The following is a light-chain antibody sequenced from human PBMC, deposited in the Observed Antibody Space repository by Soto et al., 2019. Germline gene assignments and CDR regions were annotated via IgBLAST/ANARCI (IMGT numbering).Light chain of an antibody. J-gene: IGLJ2*01. Sequence: QSVLTQPPSTSGTPGQRVTISCSGSSSNIGSNYVYWYQHLPGTAPKLLIFRNDQRPSGVPDRFSGSKSGTSASLAISGLXXXXXXXXYCAAWDDSLSGVVFGGGTKLTVL. V-gene: IGLV1-47*01. CDR2: RND. CDR3: AAWDDSLSGVV. CDR1: SSNIGSNY.